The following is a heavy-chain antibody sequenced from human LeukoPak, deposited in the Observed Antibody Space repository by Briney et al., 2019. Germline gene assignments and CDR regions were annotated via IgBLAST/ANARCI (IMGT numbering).Heavy chain of an antibody. CDR1: GGSISSGGYS. D-gene: IGHD3-22*01. Sequence: PSQTLSLTCAVSGGSISSGGYSWSWIRQPPGKGPEWIGYIYHSGSTYYNPSLKSRVTISVDRSKDQFSLKLSSVTAADTAVYYCARSYYYDSSGLVGFNWFDPWGQGTLVTVSS. J-gene: IGHJ5*02. CDR3: ARSYYYDSSGLVGFNWFDP. V-gene: IGHV4-30-2*01. CDR2: IYHSGST.